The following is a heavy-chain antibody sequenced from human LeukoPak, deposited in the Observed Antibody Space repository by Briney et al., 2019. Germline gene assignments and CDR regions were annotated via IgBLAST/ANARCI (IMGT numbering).Heavy chain of an antibody. CDR2: INADSGNP. V-gene: IGHV7-4-1*02. CDR1: GYSFNSQG. J-gene: IGHJ3*02. Sequence: ASVKVSCKASGYSFNSQGMNWVRQAPGQGLEWMGWINADSGNPTYAQGFTGRFVFSLDSSVSTAYLQISNLMPEDTAKYYCAREILRFDIWGQGTMVIVSS. CDR3: AREILRFDI.